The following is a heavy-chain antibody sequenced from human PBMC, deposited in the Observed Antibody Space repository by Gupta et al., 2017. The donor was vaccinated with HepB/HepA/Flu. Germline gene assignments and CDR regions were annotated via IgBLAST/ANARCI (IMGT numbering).Heavy chain of an antibody. J-gene: IGHJ2*01. V-gene: IGHV4-39*01. CDR3: ARLLTTIWYFDL. Sequence: QLQLQESGPGLVKPSETLSLTCTVSGGSISSSSYYWGWIRQPPGKGLEWIGSIYYSGSTYYNPSLKSRVTISVDTSKNQFSLKLSSVTAADTAVYYWARLLTTIWYFDLWGRGTLVTVSS. CDR1: GGSISSSSYY. CDR2: IYYSGST. D-gene: IGHD4-17*01.